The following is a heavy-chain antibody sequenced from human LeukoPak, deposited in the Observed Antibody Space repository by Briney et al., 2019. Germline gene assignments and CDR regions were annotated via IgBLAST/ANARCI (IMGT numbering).Heavy chain of an antibody. J-gene: IGHJ3*02. CDR3: AREDGDAFDI. Sequence: SETLSLTCTVSGGSISSYYWSWIRQPPGKGLEWIGYFYYSGSTNYNPSLKSRVTISVDTSKNQFSLKLSSVTAADTAVYYCAREDGDAFDIWGQGTMVTVSS. V-gene: IGHV4-59*12. CDR1: GGSISSYY. CDR2: FYYSGST.